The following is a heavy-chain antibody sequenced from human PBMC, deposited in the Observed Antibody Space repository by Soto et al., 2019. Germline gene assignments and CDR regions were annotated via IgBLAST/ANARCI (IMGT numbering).Heavy chain of an antibody. CDR2: ISAYNGNT. V-gene: IGHV1-18*01. J-gene: IGHJ6*02. Sequence: QVQLVQSGAEVKKPGASVKVSCKASGYTFTSYGISWVRQAPGQGLEWMGWISAYNGNTNYAQKLQGRVTMTTDTSTSTAYMELRSLRSDDTDVYYCARDVYYDSSGYMARNLGGMDVWGQGTTVTVSS. CDR3: ARDVYYDSSGYMARNLGGMDV. CDR1: GYTFTSYG. D-gene: IGHD3-22*01.